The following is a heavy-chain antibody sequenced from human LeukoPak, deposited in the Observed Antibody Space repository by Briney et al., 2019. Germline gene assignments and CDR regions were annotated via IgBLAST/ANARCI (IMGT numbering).Heavy chain of an antibody. D-gene: IGHD2-2*01. CDR2: IYYSGST. V-gene: IGHV4-39*01. CDR1: GGSISSSSYY. CDR3: ARSYCSSTSCYAGGYFQH. Sequence: PSETLSLTCTVSGGSISSSSYYWGWIRQPPGKGLEWIGSIYYSGSTYYNPSLKSRVTISVDTSKNQFSLRLSSVTAADTAVYYCARSYCSSTSCYAGGYFQHWGQGTLVTVSS. J-gene: IGHJ1*01.